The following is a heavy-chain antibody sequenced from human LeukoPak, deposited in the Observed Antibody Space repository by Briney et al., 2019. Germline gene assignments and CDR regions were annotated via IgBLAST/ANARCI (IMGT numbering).Heavy chain of an antibody. D-gene: IGHD5-18*01. CDR1: VGSISNYS. CDR2: IYYNGNT. CDR3: ARALGYGPSYYYSYYMDV. Sequence: PSETLSLTCTVSVGSISNYSWPAVRQPRGRGLEWIGHIYYNGNTNYNPSLNNPSLKSRVTMSVDTSKNQFSLKLSSVTAADTAVYYCARALGYGPSYYYSYYMDVWGKGTTVTVSS. V-gene: IGHV4-59*01. J-gene: IGHJ6*03.